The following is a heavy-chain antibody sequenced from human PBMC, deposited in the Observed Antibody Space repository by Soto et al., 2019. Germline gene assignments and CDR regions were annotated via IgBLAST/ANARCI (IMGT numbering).Heavy chain of an antibody. V-gene: IGHV4-30-4*01. CDR3: ARGGYYYDSSGYYHHDY. D-gene: IGHD3-22*01. J-gene: IGHJ4*02. CDR1: GGSISSGDYY. CDR2: IYYSGST. Sequence: SETLSLTCTVSGGSISSGDYYWSWIRQPPGKGLEWIGYIYYSGSTYYNPSLKSRVTISVDTSKNQFSLKLSSVTAADTAVYYCARGGYYYDSSGYYHHDYWGQGTLVTVSS.